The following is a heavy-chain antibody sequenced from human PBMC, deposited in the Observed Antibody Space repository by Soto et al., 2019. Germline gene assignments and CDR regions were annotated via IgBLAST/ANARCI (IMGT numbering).Heavy chain of an antibody. CDR1: GGSINSGGFY. V-gene: IGHV4-31*03. Sequence: QVQLQESGPGLLKPSQTLSLTCNVSGGSINSGGFYWSWIRQHPGKGLEWIGYIFHSGSTLYNPSLNRRVTLSADTSKNQLSLNLMSVTVADTAVYYCARGGIAGHGFDPWGQGTLVTVSS. D-gene: IGHD6-13*01. J-gene: IGHJ5*02. CDR3: ARGGIAGHGFDP. CDR2: IFHSGST.